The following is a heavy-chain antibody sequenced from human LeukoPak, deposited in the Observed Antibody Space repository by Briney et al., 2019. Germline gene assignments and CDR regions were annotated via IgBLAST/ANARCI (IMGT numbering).Heavy chain of an antibody. CDR2: IYYSGST. Sequence: SETLSLTCAVYGGSFSGYHWSWIRQPPGKGLEWIGYIYYSGSTNYNPSLKSRVTISVDTSKNQFSLKLSSVTAADTAVYYCARRRAAAASLFDYWGQGTLVTVSS. D-gene: IGHD6-13*01. CDR3: ARRRAAAASLFDY. J-gene: IGHJ4*02. CDR1: GGSFSGYH. V-gene: IGHV4-59*08.